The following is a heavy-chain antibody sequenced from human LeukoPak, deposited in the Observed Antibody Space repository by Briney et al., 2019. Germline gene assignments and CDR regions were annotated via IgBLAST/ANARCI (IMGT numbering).Heavy chain of an antibody. CDR3: ASNIVGASDAFDI. V-gene: IGHV4-59*01. J-gene: IGHJ3*02. Sequence: PSETPSLTCTVSGGSISSYYWSWIRQPPGKGLEWIGYIYYSGSTNYNPSLKSRVTISVDTSKNQFSLKLSSVTAADTAVYYCASNIVGASDAFDIWGQGTMVTVSS. D-gene: IGHD1-26*01. CDR2: IYYSGST. CDR1: GGSISSYY.